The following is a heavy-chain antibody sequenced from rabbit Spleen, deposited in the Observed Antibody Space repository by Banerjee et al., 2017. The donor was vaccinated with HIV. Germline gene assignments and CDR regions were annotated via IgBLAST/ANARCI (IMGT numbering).Heavy chain of an antibody. CDR2: TAADRSTFT. CDR1: GVSFSSGFD. V-gene: IGHV1S40*01. J-gene: IGHJ4*01. Sequence: QQLVESGGGLVKPGASLTLTCKASGVSFSSGFDMCWVRQAPGKGLEWIACTAADRSTFTYYATWAKGRFIMSRTSSTTVTLQMNSLTAADTATYFCARGSATMTMVITGYYLSLWGQGTLVTVS. D-gene: IGHD2-1*01. CDR3: ARGSATMTMVITGYYLSL.